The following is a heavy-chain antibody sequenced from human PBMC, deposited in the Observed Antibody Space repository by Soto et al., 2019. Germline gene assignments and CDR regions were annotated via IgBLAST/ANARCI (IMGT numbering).Heavy chain of an antibody. CDR2: ISGDGNTT. J-gene: IGHJ4*02. D-gene: IGHD6-13*01. CDR1: GFSFSTYW. V-gene: IGHV3-74*03. Sequence: PGRSLRLSCTASGFSFSTYWMHWVRQVPGKGPVWVSRISGDGNTTTYASSVKGRFTISRDNANTILYLERNTLRAEDTAVYHFTRGPRGDSAGTGAHWGQGTLVNAS. CDR3: TRGPRGDSAGTGAH.